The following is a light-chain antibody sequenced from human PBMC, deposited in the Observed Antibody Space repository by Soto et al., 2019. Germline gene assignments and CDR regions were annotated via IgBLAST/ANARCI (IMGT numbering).Light chain of an antibody. Sequence: EIALTQSPDTLSLFPGESATLSCKASQSVTSPYLAWYQQKPGQAPRLLIYGASSRATGIPDRFSGSGSGTDFALTISRLEPEDFAVYYCQQYDGSPRTFGQGTKVDI. CDR3: QQYDGSPRT. CDR2: GAS. CDR1: QSVTSPY. J-gene: IGKJ1*01. V-gene: IGKV3-20*01.